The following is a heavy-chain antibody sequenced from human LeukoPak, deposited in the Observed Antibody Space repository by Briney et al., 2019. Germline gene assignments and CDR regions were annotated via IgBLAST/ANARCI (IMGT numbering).Heavy chain of an antibody. CDR1: GFTFSSYG. V-gene: IGHV3-30*03. D-gene: IGHD5-18*01. J-gene: IGHJ4*02. CDR2: ISYDGSNK. Sequence: GRSLRLSCAASGFTFSSYGMHWVRQAPGKGLEWVAVISYDGSNKYYADSVKGRFTISRDNSKNTLYLQMNSLRAEDTAVYYCTAGGGTAMVIDYWSQGTLVTVSS. CDR3: TAGGGTAMVIDY.